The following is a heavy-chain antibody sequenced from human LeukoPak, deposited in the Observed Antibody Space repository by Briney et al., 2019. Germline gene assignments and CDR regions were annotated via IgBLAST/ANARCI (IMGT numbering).Heavy chain of an antibody. CDR1: GGTFSSYA. J-gene: IGHJ5*02. Sequence: ASVKVSCKASGGTFSSYAISWVRQAPGQGLEWMGGIIPIFGTANYAQKFQGRVTITADESTSTAYMELSSLRSEDTAVYYRASRGFGGAAWWFDPWGQGTLVTVSS. V-gene: IGHV1-69*13. CDR3: ASRGFGGAAWWFDP. D-gene: IGHD3-10*01. CDR2: IIPIFGTA.